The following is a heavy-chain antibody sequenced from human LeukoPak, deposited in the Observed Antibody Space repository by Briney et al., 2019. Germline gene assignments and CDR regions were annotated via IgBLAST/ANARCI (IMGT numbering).Heavy chain of an antibody. D-gene: IGHD4-17*01. Sequence: GESLKISCKGSGYSFTSYWIGWVRQMPGKGLEWMGIIYPGDSDTRYSPSFQGQVTISADKSISTAYLQWSSLKASDTAMYYCARSDRGTVTYGEPDAFDIWGQGTMVTVSS. J-gene: IGHJ3*02. CDR2: IYPGDSDT. CDR1: GYSFTSYW. CDR3: ARSDRGTVTYGEPDAFDI. V-gene: IGHV5-51*01.